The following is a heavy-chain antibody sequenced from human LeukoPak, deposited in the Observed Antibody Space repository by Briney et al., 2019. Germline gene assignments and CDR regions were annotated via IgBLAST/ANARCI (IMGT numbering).Heavy chain of an antibody. V-gene: IGHV1-69*05. CDR1: GGTFSSYA. J-gene: IGHJ6*03. Sequence: GASVKVSCKASGGTFSSYAINWVRQAPGQGLEWMGGIIPIFGTANYAQKFQGRVTITTDESTSTAYMELSSLRSEDTAVYYCARGSPPNLLQFDVYYYYYYMDVWGKGTTVTVSS. D-gene: IGHD4-11*01. CDR2: IIPIFGTA. CDR3: ARGSPPNLLQFDVYYYYYYMDV.